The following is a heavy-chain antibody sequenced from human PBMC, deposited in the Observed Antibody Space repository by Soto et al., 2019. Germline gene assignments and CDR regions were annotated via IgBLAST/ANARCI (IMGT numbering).Heavy chain of an antibody. J-gene: IGHJ5*02. Sequence: SETLSLTCTVSGGSISSYYWSWILQPPGKGLKWIGYMYYGGRTNYNPSLKSRVTISVDTSKMQVSLKLSSVTAADTAVYFCARGTPSPLIVRSSRGPWFDPWGQGTLVTVS. V-gene: IGHV4-59*08. CDR1: GGSISSYY. CDR3: ARGTPSPLIVRSSRGPWFDP. D-gene: IGHD2-15*01. CDR2: MYYGGRT.